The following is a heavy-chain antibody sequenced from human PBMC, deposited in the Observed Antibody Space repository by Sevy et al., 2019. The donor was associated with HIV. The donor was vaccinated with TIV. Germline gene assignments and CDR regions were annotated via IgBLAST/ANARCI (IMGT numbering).Heavy chain of an antibody. D-gene: IGHD4-17*01. J-gene: IGHJ4*02. Sequence: ASVKVSCKASGYTFTGYYFHWVRQAPGQGLEWMGRINPNSGGTNYAQKFQGRVTMTRDTSISTAYMELSSLRSDDTAVYYCVRGGVEMTTRGWGQGTRVTVSS. V-gene: IGHV1-2*06. CDR3: VRGGVEMTTRG. CDR2: INPNSGGT. CDR1: GYTFTGYY.